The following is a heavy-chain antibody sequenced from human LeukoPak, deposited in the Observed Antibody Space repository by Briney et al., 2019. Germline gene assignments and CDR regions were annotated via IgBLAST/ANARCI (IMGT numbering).Heavy chain of an antibody. CDR2: IYNTGSA. V-gene: IGHV4-4*07. D-gene: IGHD6-13*01. CDR3: ARETIAAAVGGY. J-gene: IGHJ4*02. Sequence: SETLSLTCNVSGASISSHYWNWIRQPAGKELEWIGRIYNTGSANYNPSLKSRVTMSLDTSRNQISLKLTSVTAADTAVYYCARETIAAAVGGYWGQGTLVTVSS. CDR1: GASISSHY.